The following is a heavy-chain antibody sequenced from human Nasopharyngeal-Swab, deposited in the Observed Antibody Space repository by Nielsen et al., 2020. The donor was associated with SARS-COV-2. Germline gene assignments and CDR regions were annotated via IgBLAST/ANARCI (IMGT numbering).Heavy chain of an antibody. CDR3: ARRAYYYDSRGFYEDY. CDR2: ISSGGTTK. J-gene: IGHJ4*02. CDR1: GFSFSDYY. V-gene: IGHV3-11*04. D-gene: IGHD3-22*01. Sequence: GASLKISCAASGFSFSDYYMSWLRQAPGKGLEWISYISSGGTTKYYADSVKGRFAISRDNARRSLFLQMNSLRAEDTALYYCARRAYYYDSRGFYEDYWGQGTLVTVSS.